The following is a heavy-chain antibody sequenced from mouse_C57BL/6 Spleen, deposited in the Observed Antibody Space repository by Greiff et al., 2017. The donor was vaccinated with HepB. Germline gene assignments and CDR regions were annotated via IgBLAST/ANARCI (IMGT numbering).Heavy chain of an antibody. CDR2: ISYDGSN. J-gene: IGHJ2*01. CDR1: GYSITSGYY. Sequence: EVKVEESGPGLVKPSQSLSLTCSVTGYSITSGYYWNWIRQFPGNKLEWMGYISYDGSNNYNPSLKNRISITRDTSKNQFFLKLNSVTTEDTATYYCARDRDYGSPFDYWGQGTTLTVSS. V-gene: IGHV3-6*01. CDR3: ARDRDYGSPFDY. D-gene: IGHD1-1*01.